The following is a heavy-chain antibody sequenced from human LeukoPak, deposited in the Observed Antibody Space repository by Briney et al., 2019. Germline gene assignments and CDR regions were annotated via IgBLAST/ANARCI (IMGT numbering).Heavy chain of an antibody. CDR2: INPSGGST. Sequence: GASVKVSCKASGYTFTSYYMHWVRQAPGQGLGWMGIINPSGGSTSYAQKFRGRVTMTRDTSTSTVYMELSSLRSEDTAVYYCARTPRITMIVVVPFDYWGQGTLVTVSS. CDR1: GYTFTSYY. V-gene: IGHV1-46*01. CDR3: ARTPRITMIVVVPFDY. J-gene: IGHJ4*02. D-gene: IGHD3-22*01.